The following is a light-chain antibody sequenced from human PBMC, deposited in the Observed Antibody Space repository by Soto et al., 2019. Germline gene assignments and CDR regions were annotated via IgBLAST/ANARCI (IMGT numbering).Light chain of an antibody. CDR3: QKSSNWPRT. CDR2: DAS. CDR1: QSVSSY. V-gene: IGKV3-11*01. Sequence: EIVLTQSPATLSLSPGERATLSCRASQSVSSYLAWYHQKPGQAPRLLIYDASNRATGIPDRFSGSGSGTDFTLTISSLEPEDFAVYFCQKSSNWPRTFGQGTKLEIK. J-gene: IGKJ2*01.